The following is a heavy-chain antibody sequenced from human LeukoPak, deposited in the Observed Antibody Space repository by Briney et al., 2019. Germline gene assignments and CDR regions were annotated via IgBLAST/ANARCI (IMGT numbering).Heavy chain of an antibody. D-gene: IGHD2-15*01. CDR2: IIPIFGTA. J-gene: IGHJ4*02. CDR3: ARGRDIVVVVAATPYYFDY. CDR1: GGTFSSYA. V-gene: IGHV1-69*05. Sequence: SVKVSCKASGGTFSSYAISWVRQAPGQGLEWMGGIIPIFGTANYAQKFQGRVTITTDESTSTAYMELSSLRSEDTAVYYCARGRDIVVVVAATPYYFDYWGQGTLVTFSS.